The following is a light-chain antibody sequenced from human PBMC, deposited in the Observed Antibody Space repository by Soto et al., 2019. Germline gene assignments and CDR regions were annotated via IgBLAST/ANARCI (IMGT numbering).Light chain of an antibody. CDR3: QQYDSSLYT. CDR2: GAS. Sequence: EIVLTQSPGTLSLSPGERATLSCRASQSVSSTYLAWYQQKPGQAPRLLIYGASSRATGIRDRFSGSGSGTDFTLTISRLEPEDFAVYFCQQYDSSLYTFGQGTKLEIK. J-gene: IGKJ2*01. CDR1: QSVSSTY. V-gene: IGKV3-20*01.